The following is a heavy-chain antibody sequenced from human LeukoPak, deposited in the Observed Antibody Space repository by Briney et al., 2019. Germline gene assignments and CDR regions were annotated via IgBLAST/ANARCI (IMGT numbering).Heavy chain of an antibody. CDR3: AREDSSSWYVRYFDY. CDR1: GGSISSYY. J-gene: IGHJ4*02. Sequence: SETLSLTCTVSGGSISSYYWSWIRQPPGKGLEWIGYIYYSGSTNYNPSLKSRVTISVDTSKNQFSLKLSSVTAADTAVYYCAREDSSSWYVRYFDYWGQGTLVTVSS. D-gene: IGHD6-13*01. CDR2: IYYSGST. V-gene: IGHV4-59*01.